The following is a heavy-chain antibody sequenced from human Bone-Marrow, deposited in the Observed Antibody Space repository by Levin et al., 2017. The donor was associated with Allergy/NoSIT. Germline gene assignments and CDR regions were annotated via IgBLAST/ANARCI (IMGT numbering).Heavy chain of an antibody. J-gene: IGHJ3*02. D-gene: IGHD3-22*01. CDR2: IYYSGST. Sequence: PSETLSLTCTVSGGSISSSAYYWGWIRQPPGKGLEWIGNIYYSGSTYYSPSLKSRVTISVDTSRDQFSLTLSSVTAADTAVYYCARVDSSGYYYEADVFEIWGQGTMVTVSS. V-gene: IGHV4-39*07. CDR1: GGSISSSAYY. CDR3: ARVDSSGYYYEADVFEI.